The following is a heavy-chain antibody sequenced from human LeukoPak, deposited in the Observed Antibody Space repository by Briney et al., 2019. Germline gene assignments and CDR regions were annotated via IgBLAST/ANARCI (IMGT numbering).Heavy chain of an antibody. CDR3: ARDMSSGWYPDAFDI. J-gene: IGHJ3*02. CDR2: IYYSGST. D-gene: IGHD6-19*01. V-gene: IGHV4-59*01. Sequence: PSETLSLTCTVSGGSISSYYWSWIRQPPGKGLEWIGYIYYSGSTNYNPSLKSRVTISVDTSKNQFSPKLSSVTAADTAVYYCARDMSSGWYPDAFDIWGQGTMVTVSS. CDR1: GGSISSYY.